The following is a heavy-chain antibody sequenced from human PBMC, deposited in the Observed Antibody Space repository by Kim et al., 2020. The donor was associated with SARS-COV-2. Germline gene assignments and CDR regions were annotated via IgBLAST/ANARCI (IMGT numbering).Heavy chain of an antibody. CDR2: IYSGGST. V-gene: IGHV3-53*01. CDR1: GFTVSSNY. CDR3: ARDPSRTLDTAMDTGDY. J-gene: IGHJ4*02. Sequence: GGSLRLSCAASGFTVSSNYMSWVRQAPGKGLEWVSVIYSGGSTYYADSVKGRFTISRDNSKNTLYLQMNSLRAEDTAVYYCARDPSRTLDTAMDTGDYWGQGTLVTISS. D-gene: IGHD5-18*01.